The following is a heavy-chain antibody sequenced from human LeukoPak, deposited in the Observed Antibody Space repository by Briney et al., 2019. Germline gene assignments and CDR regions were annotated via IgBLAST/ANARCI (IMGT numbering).Heavy chain of an antibody. CDR3: TREVTTPVRGVIKDWFDP. CDR2: IGSKAYGGTT. CDR1: GFTFGDYA. Sequence: PGGSLRLSCTASGFTFGDYAMSWVRQAPGKGLEWVGFIGSKAYGGTTEYAASVKGRFTISRDDSKSIAYLQMNSLKTEDTAVYYCTREVTTPVRGVIKDWFDPWGQGTLVTVSS. J-gene: IGHJ5*02. V-gene: IGHV3-49*04. D-gene: IGHD3-10*01.